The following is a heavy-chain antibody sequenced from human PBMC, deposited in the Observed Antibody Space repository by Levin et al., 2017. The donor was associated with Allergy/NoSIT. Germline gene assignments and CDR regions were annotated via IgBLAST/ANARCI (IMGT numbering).Heavy chain of an antibody. CDR3: ANSDGGSGWYPLVY. V-gene: IGHV3-30*18. CDR1: GFTFSSYG. CDR2: ISYDGSNK. J-gene: IGHJ4*02. Sequence: AGGSLRLSCAASGFTFSSYGMHWVRQAPGKGLEWVAVISYDGSNKYYADSVKGRFTISRDNSKNTLYLQMNSLRAEDTAVYYCANSDGGSGWYPLVYWGQGTLVTVSS. D-gene: IGHD6-19*01.